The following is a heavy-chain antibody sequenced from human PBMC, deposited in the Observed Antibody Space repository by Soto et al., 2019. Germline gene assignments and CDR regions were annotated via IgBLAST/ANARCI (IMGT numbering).Heavy chain of an antibody. V-gene: IGHV3-23*01. CDR1: GFTFSSYA. J-gene: IGHJ4*02. CDR3: AKVPRGYTALASESNG. Sequence: GGSLRLSCAASGFTFSSYAMSWVRQAPGKGLEWVSGISGSGGSTYYADSVKGRFTISRDNSKNTLYLQMNSLRAEDTAVYYCAKVPRGYTALASESNGWGQGTLVTVSS. CDR2: ISGSGGST. D-gene: IGHD5-12*01.